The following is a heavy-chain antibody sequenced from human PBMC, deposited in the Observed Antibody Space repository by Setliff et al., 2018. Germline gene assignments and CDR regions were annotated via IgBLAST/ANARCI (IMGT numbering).Heavy chain of an antibody. CDR1: GGSFSGYH. CDR3: ARDVYDFRTGLAAP. CDR2: IYHSGST. J-gene: IGHJ5*02. V-gene: IGHV4-34*01. D-gene: IGHD3-3*01. Sequence: PSETLSLTCAVYGGSFSGYHWSWIRQAPGKGLEWIGSIYHSGSTYFNPSLKSRVTISVDTSKNQFSLKLNSVTAADTTVYYCARDVYDFRTGLAAPWGQGTLVTVSS.